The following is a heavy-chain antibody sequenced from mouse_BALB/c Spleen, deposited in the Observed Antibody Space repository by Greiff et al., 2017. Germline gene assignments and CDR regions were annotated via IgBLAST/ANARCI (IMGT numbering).Heavy chain of an antibody. D-gene: IGHD1-1*01. CDR2: ISYSGST. J-gene: IGHJ1*01. Sequence: EVKLVESGPSLVKPSQTLSLTCSVTGDSITSGYWNWIRKFPGNKLEYMGYISYSGSTYYNPSLKSRISITRDTSKNQYYLQLNSVTTEDTATYYCARYPPDYYGSSYWYFDVWGAGTTVTVSS. V-gene: IGHV3-8*02. CDR3: ARYPPDYYGSSYWYFDV. CDR1: GDSITSGY.